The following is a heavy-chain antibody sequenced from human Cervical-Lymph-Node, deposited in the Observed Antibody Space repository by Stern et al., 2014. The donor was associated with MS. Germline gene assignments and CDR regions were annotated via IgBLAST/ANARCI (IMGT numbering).Heavy chain of an antibody. CDR1: GGTFSSSG. J-gene: IGHJ5*02. V-gene: IGHV1-69*09. CDR2: IIPILSIT. CDR3: ATLGVTTGDFDP. Sequence: VQLVESGSEVKKPGSSVRVSCKASGGTFSSSGISWVRQAPGPGLEWMGRIIPILSITNYAQNFQGRVTITADKSTSTAYMELSSLRSEDTAVYYCATLGVTTGDFDPWGQGTLVTVSS. D-gene: IGHD4-17*01.